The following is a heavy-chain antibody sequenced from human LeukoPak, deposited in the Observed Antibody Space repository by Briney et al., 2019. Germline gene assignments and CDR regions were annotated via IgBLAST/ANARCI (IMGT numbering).Heavy chain of an antibody. CDR3: ARGGVSKWELPHTDY. V-gene: IGHV4-4*02. Sequence: SETLSLTCTVSGGSLSSSTWWNWVRQPPGKGLAWIGQIYHSGTTNYNPSLKSRVSISVDESKNQFSLNLTSVTAADTAVYYCARGGVSKWELPHTDYWGQGTLVTVSS. CDR2: IYHSGTT. CDR1: GGSLSSSTW. J-gene: IGHJ4*02. D-gene: IGHD1-26*01.